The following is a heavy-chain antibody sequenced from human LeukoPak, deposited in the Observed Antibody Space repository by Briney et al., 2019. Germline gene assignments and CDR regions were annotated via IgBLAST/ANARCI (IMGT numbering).Heavy chain of an antibody. CDR1: GGTFSSYA. D-gene: IGHD3-22*01. V-gene: IGHV1-69*04. Sequence: ASVKVSCKASGGTFSSYAISWVRQAPGQGLEWMGRIIPILGIANYAQKFQGRVTITADKSTSTAYMELSSLRSEDTAVYYCAREYYXDSXGDFDYWGQGTLVTVSS. J-gene: IGHJ4*02. CDR2: IIPILGIA. CDR3: AREYYXDSXGDFDY.